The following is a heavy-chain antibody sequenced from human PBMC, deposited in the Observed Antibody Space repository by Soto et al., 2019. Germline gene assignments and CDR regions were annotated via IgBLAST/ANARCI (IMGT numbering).Heavy chain of an antibody. V-gene: IGHV1-69*01. J-gene: IGHJ5*02. Sequence: QVQLVQSGAEVKKPGSSVKVSCKASGGTFSSYAISWVRQAPGQGLEWMGGIIPIFGTANYAQKFQGRVTITADESTSTAYMELSSLRSEDTAVYYCARGVRDGYNLALTWFDPWGQGTLVTVSS. D-gene: IGHD5-12*01. CDR3: ARGVRDGYNLALTWFDP. CDR2: IIPIFGTA. CDR1: GGTFSSYA.